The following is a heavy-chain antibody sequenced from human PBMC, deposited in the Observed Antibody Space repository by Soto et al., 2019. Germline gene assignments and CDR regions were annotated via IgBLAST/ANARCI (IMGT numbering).Heavy chain of an antibody. CDR1: GGSISSGGYY. CDR2: IYYSGST. J-gene: IGHJ6*02. Sequence: SETLSLSCTVSGGSISSGGYYWSWIRQHPGKGLEWIGYIYYSGSTYYNPSLKSRVTISVDTSKNQFSLKLSSVTAADTAVYYCARDAGPYGDPSYYYYGMDVWGQGTTVTVSS. CDR3: ARDAGPYGDPSYYYYGMDV. V-gene: IGHV4-31*03. D-gene: IGHD4-17*01.